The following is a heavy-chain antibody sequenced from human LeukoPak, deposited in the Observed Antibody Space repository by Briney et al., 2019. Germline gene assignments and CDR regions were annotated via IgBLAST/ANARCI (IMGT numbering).Heavy chain of an antibody. J-gene: IGHJ4*02. CDR1: GFIFSSNS. V-gene: IGHV3-21*01. CDR3: ARPPSTSAWSNSVDD. D-gene: IGHD6-19*01. Sequence: GGSLRLFCAASGFIFSSNSMNWGRQAPGKGLEWVASISGSSSNKLYADSVQGRFTIPRHNAKNSLHLQMGSLRAEETAVYYCARPPSTSAWSNSVDDWGQGTLVTVSS. CDR2: ISGSSSNK.